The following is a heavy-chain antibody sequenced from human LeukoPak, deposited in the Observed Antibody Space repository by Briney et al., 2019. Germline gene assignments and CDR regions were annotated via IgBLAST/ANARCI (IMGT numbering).Heavy chain of an antibody. J-gene: IGHJ6*03. D-gene: IGHD2-2*01. Sequence: GSLRLSCAASGFTFSSYGMHWVRQAPGKGLEWIGSIYHSGSTYYNPSLKSRVTISVDTSKNQFSLKLSSVTAADTAVYYCARVWKAAALKRNYYYYYYMDVWGKGTTVTVSS. CDR2: IYHSGST. V-gene: IGHV4-38-2*01. CDR3: ARVWKAAALKRNYYYYYYMDV. CDR1: GFTFSSYG.